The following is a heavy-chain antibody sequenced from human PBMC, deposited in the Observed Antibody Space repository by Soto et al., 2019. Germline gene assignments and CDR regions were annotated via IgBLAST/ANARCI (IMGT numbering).Heavy chain of an antibody. V-gene: IGHV3-30*18. D-gene: IGHD1-1*01. CDR1: GFTFSGYG. Sequence: VQLVESGGGVVQPGRSLRLLCEASGFTFSGYGMHWVRQAPGMGLEWVAVISWDGRAQYYGDSVRGRFTISRDNSQSTLYLQMNSLRTEDTGIYYCAKETIQVGGPNYFDYWGQGVPVTVSS. CDR2: ISWDGRAQ. J-gene: IGHJ4*02. CDR3: AKETIQVGGPNYFDY.